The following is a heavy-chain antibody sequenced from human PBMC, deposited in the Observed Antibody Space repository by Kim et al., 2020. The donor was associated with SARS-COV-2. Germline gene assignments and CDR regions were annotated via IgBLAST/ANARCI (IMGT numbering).Heavy chain of an antibody. D-gene: IGHD5-12*01. Sequence: NYNPSRKSRVTISVDTSKNQFSLKLSSVTAADTAVYYCATTTGGATEFDCWGQGTLVTVSS. CDR3: ATTTGGATEFDC. J-gene: IGHJ4*02. V-gene: IGHV4-34*01.